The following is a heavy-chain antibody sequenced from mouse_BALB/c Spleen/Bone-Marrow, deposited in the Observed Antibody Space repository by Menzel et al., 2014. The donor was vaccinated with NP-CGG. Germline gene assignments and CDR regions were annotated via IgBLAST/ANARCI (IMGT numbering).Heavy chain of an antibody. CDR1: GFTFTDYF. CDR2: IRNKANGYTT. V-gene: IGHV7-3*02. D-gene: IGHD2-4*01. CDR3: AMGYYDDY. Sequence: EVMLVESGGGLVQPGGSLRLSCATSGFTFTDYFMTWVRQPPGKALEWLGFIRNKANGYTTEYSASVKGRFTISRNNSQSILYLQMNTLRAEDSAPYYCAMGYYDDYWGQGTPLTVSS. J-gene: IGHJ2*01.